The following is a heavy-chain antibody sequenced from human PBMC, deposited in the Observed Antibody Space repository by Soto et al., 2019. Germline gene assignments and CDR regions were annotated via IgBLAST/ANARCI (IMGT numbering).Heavy chain of an antibody. CDR3: AEQAIRSWLRLSAFLLNRSSDL. D-gene: IGHD2-15*01. V-gene: IGHV4-59*08. J-gene: IGHJ2*01. CDR2: IYYSGST. Sequence: KGLEWIGYIYYSGSTNYNPSLKSRVTISVDTSKNQFSLKLSSVTAADTALFFHAEQAIRSWLRLSAFLLNRSSDL.